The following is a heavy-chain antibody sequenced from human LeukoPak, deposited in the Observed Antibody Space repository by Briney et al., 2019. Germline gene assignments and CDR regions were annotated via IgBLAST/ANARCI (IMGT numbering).Heavy chain of an antibody. J-gene: IGHJ3*02. CDR1: GGSFSGYY. CDR3: ARLRKYGPGAFDI. CDR2: INNSGST. Sequence: SETLSLTCAVYGGSFSGYYWSWIRQPPGKGLEWIGEINNSGSTNYNPSPKSRVTISVDTSKNQFSLKLSSVTAADTAVYYCARLRKYGPGAFDIWGQGTMVTVSS. D-gene: IGHD4-17*01. V-gene: IGHV4-34*01.